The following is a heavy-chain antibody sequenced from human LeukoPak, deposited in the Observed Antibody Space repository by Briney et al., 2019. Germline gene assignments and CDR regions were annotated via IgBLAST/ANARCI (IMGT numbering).Heavy chain of an antibody. CDR2: IYYSGSI. D-gene: IGHD2-21*02. V-gene: IGHV4-39*07. J-gene: IGHJ6*02. CDR1: GGSIKSSTYY. CDR3: ARDVRGCGGDFDDCEYYYNGMDV. Sequence: PSETLSLTCSVSGGSIKSSTYYWVWIRQAPGKGLEWIGNIYYSGSIYYNPSLNSRVTISVDTSKNQFSLKLSSVTAADTAIYYCARDVRGCGGDFDDCEYYYNGMDVWGQGTTVTVSS.